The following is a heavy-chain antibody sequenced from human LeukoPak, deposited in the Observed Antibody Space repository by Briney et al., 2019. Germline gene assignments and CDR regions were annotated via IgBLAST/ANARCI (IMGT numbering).Heavy chain of an antibody. CDR3: ARREGYYDSSGYYRARDY. V-gene: IGHV4-34*01. J-gene: IGHJ4*02. CDR2: INHSGST. D-gene: IGHD3-22*01. CDR1: GGSFSGYY. Sequence: PSETLSLTCAVYGGSFSGYYWSWIRQPPGKGLGWIGEINHSGSTNYNPSLKSRVTISVGTSKNQFSLKLSSVTAADTAVYYCARREGYYDSSGYYRARDYWGQGTLVTVSS.